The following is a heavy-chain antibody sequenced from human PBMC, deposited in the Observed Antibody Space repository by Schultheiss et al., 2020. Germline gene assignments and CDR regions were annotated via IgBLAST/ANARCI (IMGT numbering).Heavy chain of an antibody. V-gene: IGHV4-34*01. CDR1: GGSFSGYY. J-gene: IGHJ4*02. D-gene: IGHD4-23*01. Sequence: SETLSLTCAVYGGSFSGYYWSWIRQPPGKGLEWIGEINHSGSTNYNPSLKSRVTISVDTSKNQFSLKLSSVTAADTAVYYCARYGYGGNGFLFDYWGQGTLVTVS. CDR3: ARYGYGGNGFLFDY. CDR2: INHSGST.